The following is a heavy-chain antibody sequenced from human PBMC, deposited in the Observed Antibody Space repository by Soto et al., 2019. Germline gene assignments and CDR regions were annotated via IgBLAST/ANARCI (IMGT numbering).Heavy chain of an antibody. CDR1: GGSFSGYY. J-gene: IGHJ6*03. D-gene: IGHD2-2*01. Sequence: SETLSLTCAVYGGSFSGYYWSWIRQPPGKGLEWIGEINHSGSTNYNPSLKSRVTISVDTSKNQFSLKLSSVTAADTAVYYCARVPIVVVPAARYYYYYMDVWGKGTTVTVSS. V-gene: IGHV4-34*01. CDR3: ARVPIVVVPAARYYYYYMDV. CDR2: INHSGST.